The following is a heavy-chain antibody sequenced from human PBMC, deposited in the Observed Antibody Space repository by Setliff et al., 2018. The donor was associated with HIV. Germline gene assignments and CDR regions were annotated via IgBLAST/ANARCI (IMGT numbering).Heavy chain of an antibody. J-gene: IGHJ4*02. CDR2: VYYSGTT. V-gene: IGHV4-59*02. Sequence: SETLSLTCTISGGSVSGYYWSWIRQPPGKGLEWIGYVYYSGTTNYNPSLKSRVSMSVDTSKNQFSLRLSSVTAADTAVYYCARKYLVNVFDYWGQGMLVTVSS. D-gene: IGHD3-22*01. CDR3: ARKYLVNVFDY. CDR1: GGSVSGYY.